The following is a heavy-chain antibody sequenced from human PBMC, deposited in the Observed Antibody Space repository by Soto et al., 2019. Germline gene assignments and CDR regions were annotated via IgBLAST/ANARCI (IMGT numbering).Heavy chain of an antibody. D-gene: IGHD3-22*01. CDR1: GDTFSSYA. Sequence: QVQLVQSVAEVKKPGSSVKVSCKASGDTFSSYAINWVRQPLGQGLEWMGGFIPMFGTANYAKKSKGRVTITAGESTRTVYIELISLRSEDTAVYYCARGGPAHYYESSGYYSPLDYWGPVTLVTVSS. CDR2: FIPMFGTA. J-gene: IGHJ4*02. V-gene: IGHV1-69*01. CDR3: ARGGPAHYYESSGYYSPLDY.